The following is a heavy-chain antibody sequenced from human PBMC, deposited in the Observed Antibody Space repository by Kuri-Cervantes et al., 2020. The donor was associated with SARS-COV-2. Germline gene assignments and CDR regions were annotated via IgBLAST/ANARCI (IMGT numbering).Heavy chain of an antibody. Sequence: GGSLRLSCAASGFTFSSYWMSWVRQAPGKGLEWVANIKQDGSEKYYVDSVKGRFTISRDNAKNSLYLQMNSLRAEDTAVYYCARSYSNYVGYYYYYMDVWGKGTTVTVSS. CDR2: IKQDGSEK. CDR3: ARSYSNYVGYYYYYMDV. V-gene: IGHV3-7*03. J-gene: IGHJ6*03. D-gene: IGHD4-11*01. CDR1: GFTFSSYW.